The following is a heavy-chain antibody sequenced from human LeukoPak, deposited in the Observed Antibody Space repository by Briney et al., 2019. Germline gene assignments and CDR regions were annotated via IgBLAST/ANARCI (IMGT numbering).Heavy chain of an antibody. V-gene: IGHV1-69*04. D-gene: IGHD6-13*01. J-gene: IGHJ4*02. CDR1: GGTFSSYA. CDR3: AIIAADATGYFDY. CDR2: IIPILGIA. Sequence: ASVKVSCKASGGTFSSYAISWVRQAPGQGLEWMERIIPILGIANYAQKFQGRVTITADKSTSTAYMELSSLRSEDTAVYYCAIIAADATGYFDYWGQGTLVTVSS.